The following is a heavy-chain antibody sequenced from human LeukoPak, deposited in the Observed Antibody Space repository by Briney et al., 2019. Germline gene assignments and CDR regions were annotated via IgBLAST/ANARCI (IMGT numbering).Heavy chain of an antibody. Sequence: SETLSLTCTVSGGSISSYYWSWIRQPAGKGLEWIGRIYTSGSTNYNPSLKSRVTMSGDTSKNQFSLKLSSVTAADTAVYYCARGGVYCGGDCCSGLSYWGQGTLVTVSS. CDR2: IYTSGST. CDR3: ARGGVYCGGDCCSGLSY. D-gene: IGHD2-21*02. J-gene: IGHJ4*02. CDR1: GGSISSYY. V-gene: IGHV4-4*07.